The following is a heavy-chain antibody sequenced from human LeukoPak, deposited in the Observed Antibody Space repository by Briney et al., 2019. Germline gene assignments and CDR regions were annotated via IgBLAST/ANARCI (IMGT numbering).Heavy chain of an antibody. CDR2: INPNSGGT. CDR1: GYTFTGYY. Sequence: ASVKVSCKASGYTFTGYYMHWVRQAPGQGLEWMGWINPNSGGTNYAQKFQGWVTMTRDTSISTAYMELSRLRSDDTAVYYCARQKGPNRQNWFDPLGQGTLVTVSS. J-gene: IGHJ5*02. CDR3: ARQKGPNRQNWFDP. V-gene: IGHV1-2*04.